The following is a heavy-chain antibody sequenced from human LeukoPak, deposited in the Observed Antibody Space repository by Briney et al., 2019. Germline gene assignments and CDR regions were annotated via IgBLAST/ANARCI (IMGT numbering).Heavy chain of an antibody. CDR2: IRYDGSNK. D-gene: IGHD5-24*01. J-gene: IGHJ4*02. CDR3: AKGIETATIGDY. Sequence: PGGSLRLSCAASGFTFSSYGMHWVRQAPGKGLEWVAFIRYDGSNKYYADSVKGRFTISRDNSKNTLYLQMNSLRAEDTAVYYCAKGIETATIGDYWGQGTLVTVSS. CDR1: GFTFSSYG. V-gene: IGHV3-30*02.